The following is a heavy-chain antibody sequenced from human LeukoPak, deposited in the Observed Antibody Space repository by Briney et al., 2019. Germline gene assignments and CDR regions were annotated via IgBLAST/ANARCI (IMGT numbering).Heavy chain of an antibody. Sequence: GASVKASCKASGYTFTNYGISWVRQAPGQGLEWMGWVSAYADDTNYVQKFRGRITMTTDTSTSTAYVELRSLRSDDTAVYYRARDRIGCLGFDYWGQGTLVTVSS. CDR3: ARDRIGCLGFDY. CDR2: VSAYADDT. V-gene: IGHV1-18*01. J-gene: IGHJ4*02. D-gene: IGHD5/OR15-5a*01. CDR1: GYTFTNYG.